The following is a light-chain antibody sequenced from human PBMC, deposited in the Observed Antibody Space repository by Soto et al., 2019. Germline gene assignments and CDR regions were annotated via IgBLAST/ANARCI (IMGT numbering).Light chain of an antibody. Sequence: DIQMTQSPSSLSASVGDRVTITCRASQSSGTDLNWYQQKPGKAPKLLIYGASSLQSGVPSRFSGSGSGTDFTLTINSLQPEDFATYSCQQTYTTPWTFGQGTKVEIK. V-gene: IGKV1-39*01. CDR2: GAS. CDR1: QSSGTD. CDR3: QQTYTTPWT. J-gene: IGKJ1*01.